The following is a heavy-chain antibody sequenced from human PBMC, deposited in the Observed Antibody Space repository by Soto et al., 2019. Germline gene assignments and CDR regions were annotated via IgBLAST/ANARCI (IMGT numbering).Heavy chain of an antibody. V-gene: IGHV1-8*01. CDR1: GYTFITYD. CDR3: ARRKERAGLNVHDS. D-gene: IGHD6-25*01. J-gene: IGHJ4*02. Sequence: ASVKVSCKASGYTFITYDINWVRPAAGQGLECMGWMNPNTGNAGYAQKFQGRVTMTRXTXXSXXXMXLXXLRXAATAVYCCARRKERAGLNVHDSSGQGSLDIVSS. CDR2: MNPNTGNA.